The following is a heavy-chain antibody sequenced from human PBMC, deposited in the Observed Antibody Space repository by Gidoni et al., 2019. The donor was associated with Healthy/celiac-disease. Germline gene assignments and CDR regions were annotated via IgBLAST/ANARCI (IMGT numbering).Heavy chain of an antibody. D-gene: IGHD3-3*01. CDR2: IFYSGST. CDR3: ARGQDDFWSGYYFDY. Sequence: QVQLQESGPGLVKPSETLSLTCTVSGTSVSSGSYYWSWIRQPPGTGLEWIGYIFYSGSTNYNPSLKSRVTISVDTSKNQFSLKLSSVTAADTAVYYCARGQDDFWSGYYFDYWGQGTLVTVSS. V-gene: IGHV4-61*01. CDR1: GTSVSSGSYY. J-gene: IGHJ4*02.